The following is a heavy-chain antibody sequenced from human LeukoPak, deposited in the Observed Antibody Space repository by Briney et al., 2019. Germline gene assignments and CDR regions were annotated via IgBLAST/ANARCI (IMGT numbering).Heavy chain of an antibody. Sequence: PGGSLRLSCAASGFTFSTFAMIWVRQPPGKGLVWVSRIKTDGSRTNYADSVKGRFTISRDNAKNTVYLEMNSLRSEDTAVYYCARAIGSSWGKVDYWGQGTLVTVSS. V-gene: IGHV3-74*01. CDR3: ARAIGSSWGKVDY. CDR1: GFTFSTFA. D-gene: IGHD6-13*01. J-gene: IGHJ4*02. CDR2: IKTDGSRT.